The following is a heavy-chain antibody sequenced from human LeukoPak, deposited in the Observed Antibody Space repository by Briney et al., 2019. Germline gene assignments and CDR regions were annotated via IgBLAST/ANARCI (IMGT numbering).Heavy chain of an antibody. CDR1: GGSISSGDYY. J-gene: IGHJ4*02. D-gene: IGHD6-13*01. CDR2: IYYSGSS. CDR3: ARGLGSSWYGD. V-gene: IGHV4-30-4*01. Sequence: SQTLSLTCTVSGGSISSGDYYWTWIRQPPGKGLEWIGYIYYSGSSYSNPSLKSRLILSVDTSKNQFSLKLSSVTAADTAVDYCARGLGSSWYGDWGQGTLVTVSS.